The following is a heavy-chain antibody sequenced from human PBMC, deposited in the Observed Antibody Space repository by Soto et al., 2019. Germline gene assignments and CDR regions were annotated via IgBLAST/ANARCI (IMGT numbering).Heavy chain of an antibody. V-gene: IGHV4-34*01. CDR1: GGSFSGYY. Sequence: QVQLQQWGAGLLKPSETLSLTCAVYGGSFSGYYWSWIRQPPGKGLEWIGEINHSGSTNYNPSLNSRVTISVDTSKNQFSLKLSSVTAADTAVYYCARPRITMVRGPFSVVDVWGQGTTVTVSS. J-gene: IGHJ6*02. CDR2: INHSGST. CDR3: ARPRITMVRGPFSVVDV. D-gene: IGHD3-10*01.